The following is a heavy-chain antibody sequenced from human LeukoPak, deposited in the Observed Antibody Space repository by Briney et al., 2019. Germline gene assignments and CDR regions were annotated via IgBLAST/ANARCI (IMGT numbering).Heavy chain of an antibody. CDR1: GDSISSYY. J-gene: IGHJ4*02. Sequence: SETLSLTCSVSGDSISSYYWSWIRQPPGKGLEWIGYIYYSGSTNYNPSLTSRVTISVDTSKNQFSLKLSSVTAEDTAVYYCARNSRTYYDFDYWGQGTLVTVSS. D-gene: IGHD1-26*01. V-gene: IGHV4-59*08. CDR3: ARNSRTYYDFDY. CDR2: IYYSGST.